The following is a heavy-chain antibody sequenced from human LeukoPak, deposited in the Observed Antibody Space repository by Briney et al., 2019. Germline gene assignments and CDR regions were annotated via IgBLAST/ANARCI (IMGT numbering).Heavy chain of an antibody. CDR1: GGSISSGSYY. Sequence: SETLSLTCTVSGGSISSGSYYWSWIRQPAGKGLEWIGRIYTSGSTNYNPSLKSRVTISVDTSKNQFSLKLSSVTAADTAVYYCAREGDYYGSGSYWSDIWGQGTMVTVSS. CDR2: IYTSGST. D-gene: IGHD3-10*01. CDR3: AREGDYYGSGSYWSDI. V-gene: IGHV4-61*02. J-gene: IGHJ3*02.